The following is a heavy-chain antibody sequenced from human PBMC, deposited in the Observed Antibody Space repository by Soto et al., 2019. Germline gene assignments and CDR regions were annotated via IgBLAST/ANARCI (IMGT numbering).Heavy chain of an antibody. J-gene: IGHJ4*02. CDR1: GYTFTSYG. D-gene: IGHD3-22*01. CDR3: AKGAYYDRSGPPTLDYFDC. CDR2: ISPYNDNT. Sequence: QVQLVQSGGEVKNPGASVKVSCKATGYTFTSYGISWVRQAPGQRLEWMGWISPYNDNTNYAQKLQGRVTMTTDTTPSIAYMGLRSLRSDDTAVYYCAKGAYYDRSGPPTLDYFDCWGQGTLVTVSS. V-gene: IGHV1-18*01.